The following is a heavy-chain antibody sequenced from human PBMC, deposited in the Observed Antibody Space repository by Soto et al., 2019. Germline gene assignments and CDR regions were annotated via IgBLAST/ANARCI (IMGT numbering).Heavy chain of an antibody. CDR3: AKGHDYDDNSGYYGY. D-gene: IGHD3-22*01. V-gene: IGHV3-23*01. J-gene: IGHJ4*02. Sequence: GGSLRLSCAASGFTFSSYAMSWVRQAPGKGLEWVSGISGSGSDTNYADSVKGRFTISRDNSKNMLYVQVNSLRAEDTAVYYCAKGHDYDDNSGYYGYWGQGILVTVSS. CDR1: GFTFSSYA. CDR2: ISGSGSDT.